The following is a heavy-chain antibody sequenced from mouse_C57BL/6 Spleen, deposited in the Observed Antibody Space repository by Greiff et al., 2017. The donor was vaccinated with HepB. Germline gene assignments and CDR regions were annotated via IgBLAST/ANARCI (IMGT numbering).Heavy chain of an antibody. CDR3: TRGGQLRPYYFDY. D-gene: IGHD3-2*02. V-gene: IGHV14-4*01. CDR1: GFNIKDDY. Sequence: EVQLQQSGAELVRPGASVKLSCTASGFNIKDDYMHWVKQRPEQGLEWIGWIDPENGDTEYASKFQGKATITADTSSNTAYLQLSSLTSEDTAVYYCTRGGQLRPYYFDYWGQCTTLTVSS. CDR2: IDPENGDT. J-gene: IGHJ2*01.